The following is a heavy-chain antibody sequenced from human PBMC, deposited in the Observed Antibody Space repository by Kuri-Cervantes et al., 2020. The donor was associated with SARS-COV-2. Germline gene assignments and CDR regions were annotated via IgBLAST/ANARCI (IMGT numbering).Heavy chain of an antibody. CDR3: AKVHYGDYYYYYGMDV. D-gene: IGHD4-17*01. CDR2: ISYDGSNK. V-gene: IGHV3-30*07. Sequence: GESLKISCAASGFTFSSYAMHWVRQAPGKGLEWVAVISYDGSNKYYADSVKGRFTISRDNSKNTLYLQMNSLRAEDTAVYYCAKVHYGDYYYYYGMDVWGQGTTVTVSS. J-gene: IGHJ6*02. CDR1: GFTFSSYA.